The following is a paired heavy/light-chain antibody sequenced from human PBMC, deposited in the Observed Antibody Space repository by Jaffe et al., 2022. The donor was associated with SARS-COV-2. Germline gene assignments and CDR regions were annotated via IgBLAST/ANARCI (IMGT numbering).Heavy chain of an antibody. V-gene: IGHV6-1*01. CDR2: TYYRSKWYN. D-gene: IGHD5-12*01. CDR3: ARDVSGYVTD. Sequence: QVRLQQSGPGLLKPSQTLSVTCAISGDSVSSNIVAWNWIRQSPSRGLEWLGRTYYRSKWYNDHAAFVRGRITIKSDTSKNQFSLQLNSVTPEDTAVYYCARDVSGYVTDWGQGTLVTVSS. J-gene: IGHJ4*02. CDR1: GDSVSSNIVA.
Light chain of an antibody. V-gene: IGLV4-69*01. J-gene: IGLJ2*01. CDR3: QTWGTGIGV. CDR1: SGHSSYA. CDR2: INSDGSH. Sequence: QLVLTQSPSASASLGASVKLTCTLSSGHSSYAITWHQQQPERGPQYLMKINSDGSHSKGDGIPDRFSGSSSGAERYLTISSLQSEDEADYYCQTWGTGIGVFGGGTKLTVL.